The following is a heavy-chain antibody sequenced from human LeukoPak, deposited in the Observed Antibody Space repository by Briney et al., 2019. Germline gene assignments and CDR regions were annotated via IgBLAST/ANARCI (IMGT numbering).Heavy chain of an antibody. V-gene: IGHV3-21*01. Sequence: GGSLRLSCAASGFTFSSYSMNWVRQAPGKGLEWVSSISSSSSYIYYADSVKGRFTISRDNAKNSLYLQMNSLRAEDTAVYYCAAEKIVGAVFDYWGQGTPVTVSS. CDR2: ISSSSSYI. CDR3: AAEKIVGAVFDY. J-gene: IGHJ4*02. CDR1: GFTFSSYS. D-gene: IGHD1-26*01.